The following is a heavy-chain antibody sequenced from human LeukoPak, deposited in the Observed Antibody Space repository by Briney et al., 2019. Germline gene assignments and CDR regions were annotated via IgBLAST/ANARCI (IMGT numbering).Heavy chain of an antibody. CDR2: INHSGST. CDR1: GGSFSGYY. J-gene: IGHJ4*02. V-gene: IGHV4-34*01. Sequence: PSETLSLTCAVYGGSFSGYYRSWIRQPPGKGLEWIGEINHSGSTNYNPSLKSRVTISVDTSKNQFSLKLSSVTAADTAVYYCARHQRGYLRLAVFDYWGQGTLVTVSS. D-gene: IGHD3-16*01. CDR3: ARHQRGYLRLAVFDY.